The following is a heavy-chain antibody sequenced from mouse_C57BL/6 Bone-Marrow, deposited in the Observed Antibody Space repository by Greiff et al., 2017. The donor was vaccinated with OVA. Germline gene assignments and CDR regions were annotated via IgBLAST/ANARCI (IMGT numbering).Heavy chain of an antibody. V-gene: IGHV5-6*02. J-gene: IGHJ3*01. CDR1: GFTFSSYG. Sequence: EVMLVKSGGDLVKPGGSLKLSCAASGFTFSSYGMSWVRQTPDKRLEWVATISSGGSYTYYPDSVKGRFTISRDNAKNTLYLQMSSLKSEDTAMYYCARQRWFAYWGQGTLVTVSA. CDR3: ARQRWFAY. CDR2: ISSGGSYT.